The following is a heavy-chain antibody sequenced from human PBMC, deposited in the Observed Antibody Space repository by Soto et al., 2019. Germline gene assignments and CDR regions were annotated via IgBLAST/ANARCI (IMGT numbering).Heavy chain of an antibody. V-gene: IGHV4-31*03. Sequence: QVQLQESGPGLVKPSQTLSLTCTVSGGSIINGDTYLNWIRQHPEKGLEWMGYINYRGTTNYNPALKSRILISIDTSKNQFSLRLTSVTAADTAVYYCARDAPGVAPYWGQGTLVTVS. CDR2: INYRGTT. CDR1: GGSIINGDTY. J-gene: IGHJ4*02. CDR3: ARDAPGVAPY. D-gene: IGHD2-15*01.